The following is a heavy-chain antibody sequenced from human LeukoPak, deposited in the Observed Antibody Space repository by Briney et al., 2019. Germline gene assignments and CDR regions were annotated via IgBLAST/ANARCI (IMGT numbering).Heavy chain of an antibody. D-gene: IGHD3-22*01. CDR3: AKDFYYYDSSGYYRHPYYFDY. J-gene: IGHJ4*02. CDR2: ISGSGGST. V-gene: IGHV3-23*01. CDR1: GFPFSSYA. Sequence: GGSLRLYCAASGFPFSSYAMSWLRQAPAKELEWVSAISGSGGSTYYADSVKGRFTISRDNSKNTLYLQMNSLRAEDTAVYYCAKDFYYYDSSGYYRHPYYFDYWGQGTLVTVSS.